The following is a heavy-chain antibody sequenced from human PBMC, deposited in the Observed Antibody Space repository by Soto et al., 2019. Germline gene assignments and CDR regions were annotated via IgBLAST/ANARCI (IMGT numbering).Heavy chain of an antibody. D-gene: IGHD3-10*01. Sequence: QITLKESGPTLVKPTQTLTLTCTFSGFSLSTSGVGVGWIRQPPGKALEWLALIYWDDDKRYSPSLKSRLTLTKDTSKNQVVLTMTNMDPVDTATYYCAHRRPMVRGASTWFDPWGQGTLVTVSS. CDR3: AHRRPMVRGASTWFDP. J-gene: IGHJ5*02. CDR2: IYWDDDK. V-gene: IGHV2-5*02. CDR1: GFSLSTSGVG.